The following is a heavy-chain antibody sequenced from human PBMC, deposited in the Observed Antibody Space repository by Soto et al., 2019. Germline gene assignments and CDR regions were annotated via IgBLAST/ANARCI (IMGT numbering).Heavy chain of an antibody. CDR2: IYYSGST. V-gene: IGHV4-31*03. D-gene: IGHD3-10*01. CDR3: ARGVTMVRGVIHTPYFDY. J-gene: IGHJ4*02. Sequence: QVQLQESGPGLVKPSQTLSLTCTVSGGSISRGGYYWSWIRQHPVKGLEWIGYIYYSGSTYYNPSLKSRVTISVDTSKNQFSLKLSSVTAADTAVYYCARGVTMVRGVIHTPYFDYWGQGNLVTVSS. CDR1: GGSISRGGYY.